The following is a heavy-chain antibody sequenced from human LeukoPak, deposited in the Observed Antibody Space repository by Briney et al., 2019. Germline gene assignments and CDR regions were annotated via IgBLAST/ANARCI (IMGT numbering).Heavy chain of an antibody. CDR2: IITYNGNT. J-gene: IGHJ6*03. Sequence: ASVKVSCKTSGYTFTSYGLSWVRQAPGQGLEWMGCIITYNGNTYYSQKLQGRVTMTTDTSTSTAYKELRSLRSDDTAVYYCAKTTVTSEEYFYYYMDVWGKGTTVTVSS. D-gene: IGHD4-17*01. V-gene: IGHV1-18*01. CDR3: AKTTVTSEEYFYYYMDV. CDR1: GYTFTSYG.